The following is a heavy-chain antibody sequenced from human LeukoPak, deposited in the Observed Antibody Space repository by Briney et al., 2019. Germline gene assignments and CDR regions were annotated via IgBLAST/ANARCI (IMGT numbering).Heavy chain of an antibody. CDR1: GGSISSYY. CDR2: IDYSGST. Sequence: PSETLSLTCTVSGVSGGSISSYYLRWIRQPPGKGLEWIGYIDYSGSTNSNPSLKSRVSISVDTSKNQFSLKLNSVTAADTAVYYCSRSLLVTTPHFDYWGQGILVTVSS. J-gene: IGHJ4*02. CDR3: SRSLLVTTPHFDY. D-gene: IGHD4-17*01. V-gene: IGHV4-59*08.